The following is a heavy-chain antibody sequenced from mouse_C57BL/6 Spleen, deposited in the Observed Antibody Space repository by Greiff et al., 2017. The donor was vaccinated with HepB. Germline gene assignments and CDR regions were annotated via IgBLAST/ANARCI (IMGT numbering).Heavy chain of an antibody. CDR3: ARQTVAEVFGY. CDR1: GYSFTGYF. CDR2: INPYNGDT. Sequence: VQLQQSGPELVKPGDSVKISCKASGYSFTGYFMNWVMQSHGKSLEWIGRINPYNGDTFYNQKFKGKATLTVDKSSSKAHMELRSLTSEDSAVYYCARQTVAEVFGYWGQGTTLTFSS. D-gene: IGHD1-1*01. V-gene: IGHV1-20*01. J-gene: IGHJ2*01.